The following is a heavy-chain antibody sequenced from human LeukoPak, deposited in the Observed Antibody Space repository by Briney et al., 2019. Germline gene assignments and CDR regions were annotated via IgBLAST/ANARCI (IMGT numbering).Heavy chain of an antibody. D-gene: IGHD2-8*01. CDR1: GYTFTGYY. J-gene: IGHJ4*02. CDR3: ARDRNVLMVYAIVFDY. CDR2: INPNSGGT. V-gene: IGHV1-2*02. Sequence: ASVKVSCKASGYTFTGYYMHWVRQAPGQGLEWMGWINPNSGGTNYAQKFQGRVTMTTDTSTSTAYMELRSLRSDDTAVYYCARDRNVLMVYAIVFDYWGQGTLVTVSS.